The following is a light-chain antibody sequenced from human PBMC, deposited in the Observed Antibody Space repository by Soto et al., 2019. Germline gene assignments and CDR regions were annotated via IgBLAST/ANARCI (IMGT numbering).Light chain of an antibody. V-gene: IGKV3-20*01. CDR1: QTLSTNS. Sequence: EIVLTQSPGTLSLSPGERATLSCRASQTLSTNSLAWYQQRLGQTPRLLIYAASTRDTDIPDRFSGSGSGTDFTLTISRLEPEDFAVYYCQQYGSSGTFGQGTKVDIK. J-gene: IGKJ1*01. CDR2: AAS. CDR3: QQYGSSGT.